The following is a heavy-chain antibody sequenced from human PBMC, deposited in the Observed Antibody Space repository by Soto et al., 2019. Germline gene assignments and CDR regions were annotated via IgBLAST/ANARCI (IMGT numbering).Heavy chain of an antibody. Sequence: GGSLRLSCAASGFTFSSYGMHWVRQAPGKGLEWVAVISYDGSNKYYADSVKGRFTISRDNSKNTLYLQMNSLRAEDTAVYYCAKLLWFGEPHPTYGMDVWGQGTTVTVSS. J-gene: IGHJ6*02. CDR3: AKLLWFGEPHPTYGMDV. CDR1: GFTFSSYG. V-gene: IGHV3-30*18. D-gene: IGHD3-10*01. CDR2: ISYDGSNK.